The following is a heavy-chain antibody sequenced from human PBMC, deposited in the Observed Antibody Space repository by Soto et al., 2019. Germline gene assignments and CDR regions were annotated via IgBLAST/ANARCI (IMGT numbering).Heavy chain of an antibody. J-gene: IGHJ6*02. D-gene: IGHD3-10*01. V-gene: IGHV5-51*01. CDR3: ATHGGYYGSGSYYGLGMDV. Sequence: EXLKIYCKGSGYXFTSYLIVWVRHMPGKGLECMGIIYPGYSDTRYSPSFQVQVTISADKAISTAYLQWSSLKASDTAIYYFATHGGYYGSGSYYGLGMDVWGQGTTGTVSS. CDR1: GYXFTSYL. CDR2: IYPGYSDT.